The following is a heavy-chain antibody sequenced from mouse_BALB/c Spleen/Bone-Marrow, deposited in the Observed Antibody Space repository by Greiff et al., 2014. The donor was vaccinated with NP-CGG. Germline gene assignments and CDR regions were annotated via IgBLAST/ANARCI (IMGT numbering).Heavy chain of an antibody. V-gene: IGHV14-3*02. D-gene: IGHD2-1*01. J-gene: IGHJ4*01. CDR3: AIYYGNYYAMDY. Sequence: VQLQQSGAELAKPGASVKLSCTASGFNIKDTYMHWVKQRPEQGLEWIGRIDPANGNTKYDPKFQGKATITADTSSNTAYLQLSSLTSEDTAVYYCAIYYGNYYAMDYWGQGTSVTVSS. CDR1: GFNIKDTY. CDR2: IDPANGNT.